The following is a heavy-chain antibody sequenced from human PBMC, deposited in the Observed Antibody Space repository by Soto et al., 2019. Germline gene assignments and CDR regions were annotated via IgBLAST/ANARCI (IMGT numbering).Heavy chain of an antibody. J-gene: IGHJ4*02. CDR2: INPNSGGT. Sequence: GASVKVSCKASGYTFTGYYMHWVRQAPGQGLEWMGWINPNSGGTNYAQKFQGRVTMTRDTSISTAYMELSRLRSDDTAVYYCARDNTNYYDSSGYIDYWGQGTLVTVSS. D-gene: IGHD3-22*01. CDR3: ARDNTNYYDSSGYIDY. CDR1: GYTFTGYY. V-gene: IGHV1-2*02.